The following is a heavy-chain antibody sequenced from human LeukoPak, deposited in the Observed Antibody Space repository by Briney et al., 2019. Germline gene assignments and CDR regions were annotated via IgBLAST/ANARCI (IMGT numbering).Heavy chain of an antibody. Sequence: GGSLRLSCAASGFTFSSYGMHWVRQAPGKGLEWVAFIRYDGSNKYYADSVKGRFTISRDISKNTVYLQMNSLRAEDTAVYYCARGRDGYNFLNRGGYYYFDYWGQGTLVTVSS. CDR1: GFTFSSYG. CDR2: IRYDGSNK. J-gene: IGHJ4*02. D-gene: IGHD5-24*01. CDR3: ARGRDGYNFLNRGGYYYFDY. V-gene: IGHV3-30*02.